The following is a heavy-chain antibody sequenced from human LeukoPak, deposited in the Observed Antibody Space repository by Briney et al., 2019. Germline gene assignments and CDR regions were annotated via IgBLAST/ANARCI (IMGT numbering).Heavy chain of an antibody. D-gene: IGHD7-27*01. Sequence: SETLSLTCTVSGGSISSHYWSWIRQPPGKGLEWIGYIYYSGSTNYNPSLKSRVTISVDTSKNQFSLKLSSVTAADTAVYFCASRDVVSLTAIETWFDSWGQGTLVTVS. CDR2: IYYSGST. V-gene: IGHV4-59*11. CDR1: GGSISSHY. CDR3: ASRDVVSLTAIETWFDS. J-gene: IGHJ5*01.